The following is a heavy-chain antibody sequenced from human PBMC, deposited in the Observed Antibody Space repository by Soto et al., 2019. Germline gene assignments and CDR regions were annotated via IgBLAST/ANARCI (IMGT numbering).Heavy chain of an antibody. Sequence: QVQLVQSGAEVKKPGSSVKVSCKASGGTFSSYAISWVRQAPGQGLEWMGGIIPIFGTANYAQKVQGRVTITADASTSTAYMEMSSLGAEDTALYYCARSGFGREGGAFDIWGQGTMVTVSS. D-gene: IGHD5-12*01. CDR3: ARSGFGREGGAFDI. CDR2: IIPIFGTA. CDR1: GGTFSSYA. V-gene: IGHV1-69*01. J-gene: IGHJ3*02.